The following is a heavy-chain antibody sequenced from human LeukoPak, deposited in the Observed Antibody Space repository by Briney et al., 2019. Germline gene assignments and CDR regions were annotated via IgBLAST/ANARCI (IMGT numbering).Heavy chain of an antibody. CDR2: LSGGGNT. CDR1: GFTVSTNY. CDR3: ARDQNS. J-gene: IGHJ5*02. Sequence: GGSLRLSCAASGFTVSTNYMSWVRQAPGTGLEWVSVLSGGGNTDYADSVRGRFTVSRDNSKNTLYLQMNSLRAEDTAVYYCARDQNSWGQGTLVTVSS. V-gene: IGHV3-53*01.